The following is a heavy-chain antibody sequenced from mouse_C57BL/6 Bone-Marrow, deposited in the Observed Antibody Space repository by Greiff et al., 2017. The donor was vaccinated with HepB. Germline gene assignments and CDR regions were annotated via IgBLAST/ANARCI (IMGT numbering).Heavy chain of an antibody. Sequence: EVQGVDSEGGLVQPGSSIKLSCTASGFTFSDYYMAWVRQVPEKGLEWVANINYDGSSTYYLDSLKSRFIISRDNAKNILYLQMSSLKSEDTATYYCARANWDNFDYWGQGTTLTVSS. CDR1: GFTFSDYY. V-gene: IGHV5-16*01. CDR2: INYDGSST. J-gene: IGHJ2*01. CDR3: ARANWDNFDY. D-gene: IGHD4-1*01.